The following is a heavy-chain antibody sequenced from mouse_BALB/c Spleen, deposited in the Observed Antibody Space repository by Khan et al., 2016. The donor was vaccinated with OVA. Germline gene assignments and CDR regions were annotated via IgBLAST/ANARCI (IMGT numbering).Heavy chain of an antibody. CDR2: INPSNGCT. J-gene: IGHJ3*01. D-gene: IGHD3-2*02. CDR1: GYTFTSYY. CDR3: TRRGTAQATLGFAY. Sequence: QVQLQQSGAELVKPGASVKLSCKASGYTFTSYYMYWLKQRPGQGLEWIGEINPSNGCTNFNEKFKSKATLTVDKSSSPSYMPLRSLTSADSAVYYCTRRGTAQATLGFAYWGQGTLVTVSA. V-gene: IGHV1S81*02.